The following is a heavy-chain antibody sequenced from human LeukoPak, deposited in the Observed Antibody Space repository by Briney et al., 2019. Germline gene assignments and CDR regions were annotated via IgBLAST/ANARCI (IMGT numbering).Heavy chain of an antibody. CDR3: ARGGYDFWSGYYVPWFDP. D-gene: IGHD3-3*01. V-gene: IGHV4-59*01. J-gene: IGHJ5*02. Sequence: SETLSLTCTVSGGSLSSYYWSWIRQPPGKGLEWIGYIYYSGSTNYNPSLKSRVTISVDTSKNQFSLKLSSVTAADTAVYYCARGGYDFWSGYYVPWFDPWGQGTLVTVSS. CDR2: IYYSGST. CDR1: GGSLSSYY.